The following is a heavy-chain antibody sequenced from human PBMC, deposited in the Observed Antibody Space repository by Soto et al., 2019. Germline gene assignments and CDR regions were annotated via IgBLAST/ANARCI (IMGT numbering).Heavy chain of an antibody. CDR3: ARGGGYDSFDF. J-gene: IGHJ4*01. CDR1: GVAMTCGGYS. D-gene: IGHD2-15*01. Sequence: SETLSLTCSVSGVAMTCGGYSWSWIRQSPEKGLEWLGYIGHLETTYYNPSFKRRLSLSIDRTRNQFSLSLRSMTAAEKAEKNCARGGGYDSFDFSGHGIQLTVS. V-gene: IGHV4-30-2*06. CDR2: IGHLETT.